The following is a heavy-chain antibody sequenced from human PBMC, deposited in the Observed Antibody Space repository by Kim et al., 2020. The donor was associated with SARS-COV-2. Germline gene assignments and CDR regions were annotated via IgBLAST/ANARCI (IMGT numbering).Heavy chain of an antibody. CDR2: ISSSSSTI. CDR3: ARDPNEDYYYYYCMDV. D-gene: IGHD1-1*01. J-gene: IGHJ6*02. CDR1: GFTFSSYS. Sequence: GGSLRLSCAASGFTFSSYSMNWVRQAPGKGLEWVSYISSSSSTIYYADSVKGRFTISRDNAKNSLYLQMNSLRAEDTAVYYCARDPNEDYYYYYCMDVWGQGTTVTVSS. V-gene: IGHV3-48*04.